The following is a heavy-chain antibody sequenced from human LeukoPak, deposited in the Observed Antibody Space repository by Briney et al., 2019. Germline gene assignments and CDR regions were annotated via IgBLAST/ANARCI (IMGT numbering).Heavy chain of an antibody. CDR2: ISGSGGST. V-gene: IGHV3-23*01. CDR1: GFTFSSYG. J-gene: IGHJ4*02. CDR3: VKDESRYYASGSYDPGLYYFDY. D-gene: IGHD3-10*01. Sequence: GGSLRLSCAASGFTFSSYGMSWVRQAPGKGLEWVSAISGSGGSTYYADSVKGRFTISRDNSKNTLYLQMNSLRVEDTAVYYCVKDESRYYASGSYDPGLYYFDYWGQGTLVTVSS.